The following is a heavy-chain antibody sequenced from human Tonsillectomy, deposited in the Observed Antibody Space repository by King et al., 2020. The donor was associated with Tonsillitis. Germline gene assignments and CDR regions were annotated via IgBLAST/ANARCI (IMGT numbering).Heavy chain of an antibody. Sequence: QLVESGGTLVKPGGSLRLSCAASGFTFSDFYMTWIRQAPGKGLEWVSYISGSSSYTSYAGSVKGRFTISRDNANNSLSLQMNTLRAEDTAVYYCARLYGSIDYWGQGTLVTVSS. D-gene: IGHD4-23*01. V-gene: IGHV3-11*06. CDR2: ISGSSSYT. CDR3: ARLYGSIDY. CDR1: GFTFSDFY. J-gene: IGHJ4*02.